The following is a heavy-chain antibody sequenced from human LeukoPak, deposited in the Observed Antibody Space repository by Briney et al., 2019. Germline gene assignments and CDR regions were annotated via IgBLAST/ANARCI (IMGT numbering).Heavy chain of an antibody. V-gene: IGHV3-21*01. Sequence: GGSLRLSCAASGFTFSSYSMNWVRQAPGKGLEWVSSISSSSSYIYYADSVKGRCTISRDNAKNSLYLQMNSLRAEDTAVYYCASHTNYGGNPGDYWGQGTLVTVSS. J-gene: IGHJ4*02. CDR3: ASHTNYGGNPGDY. D-gene: IGHD4-23*01. CDR1: GFTFSSYS. CDR2: ISSSSSYI.